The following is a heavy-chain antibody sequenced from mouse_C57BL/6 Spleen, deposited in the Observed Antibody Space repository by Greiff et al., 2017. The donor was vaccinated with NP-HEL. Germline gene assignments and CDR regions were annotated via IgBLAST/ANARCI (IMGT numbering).Heavy chain of an antibody. V-gene: IGHV1-82*01. J-gene: IGHJ1*03. Sequence: VQLQQSGPELVKPGASVKISCKASGYAFSSSWMNWVKQRPGKGLEWIGRIYPGDGDINYNGKFKGKATLTADKSSSTAYMQLSSLTSEDSAVYFCAKGYYYGSSYVYWYFDVWGTGTTVTVSS. CDR2: IYPGDGDI. CDR1: GYAFSSSW. CDR3: AKGYYYGSSYVYWYFDV. D-gene: IGHD1-1*01.